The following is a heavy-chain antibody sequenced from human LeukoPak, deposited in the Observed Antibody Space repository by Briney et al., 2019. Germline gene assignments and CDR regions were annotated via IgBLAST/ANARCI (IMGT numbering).Heavy chain of an antibody. CDR3: ARLGGDTYYFGSASYPNWYFDL. CDR2: IYPDDSDT. V-gene: IGHV5-51*01. Sequence: GESLKISCQASGYTFTSYWIGWVRQMPGKGLECMGIIYPDDSDTTYSPSFQGQVTISADKSFSTAYLQWSSLKASDTAIYYCARLGGDTYYFGSASYPNWYFDLWGRGTLVNVSS. J-gene: IGHJ2*01. D-gene: IGHD3-10*01. CDR1: GYTFTSYW.